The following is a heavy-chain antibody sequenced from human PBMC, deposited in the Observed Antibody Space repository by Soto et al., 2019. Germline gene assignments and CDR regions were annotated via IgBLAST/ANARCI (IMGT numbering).Heavy chain of an antibody. CDR1: GSTFSSYA. Sequence: GASVKVSCKASGSTFSSYAISWVRQAPGQGLEWMGGIIPIFGTANYAQKFQGRVTITADESTSTAYMELSSLRSEDTAVYYCATGTITMVRGVIIWQDYYYGMDVWGQGTTVTVSS. V-gene: IGHV1-69*13. CDR2: IIPIFGTA. J-gene: IGHJ6*02. D-gene: IGHD3-10*01. CDR3: ATGTITMVRGVIIWQDYYYGMDV.